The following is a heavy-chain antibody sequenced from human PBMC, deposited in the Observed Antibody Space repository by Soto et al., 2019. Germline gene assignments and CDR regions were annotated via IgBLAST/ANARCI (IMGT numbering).Heavy chain of an antibody. J-gene: IGHJ4*02. CDR3: ARGRHWLDY. CDR1: GVSISNYY. CDR2: IYYTGST. V-gene: IGHV4-59*01. D-gene: IGHD6-19*01. Sequence: SETLSLTCTVSGVSISNYYWSWIRQPPGKGLEWIGYIYYTGSTNYNPSLKSRVTISVDTSENQFSLRLSSVTAADTAIYYCARGRHWLDYWGQGTLVTVSS.